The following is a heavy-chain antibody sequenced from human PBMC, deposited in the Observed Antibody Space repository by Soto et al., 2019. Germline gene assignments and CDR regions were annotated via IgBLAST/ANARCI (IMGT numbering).Heavy chain of an antibody. CDR1: GYTFTGYY. D-gene: IGHD3-9*01. Sequence: QVQLVQSGAEVTKPGASVKVSCKASGYTFTGYYMHWVRQAPGQGLEWMGRINPNSGGTNYAQKFKGWVTMTRDTSISTAYMELSRLRSDDTAVYYCARSLYDILTGYYLDYYYYGMDVWGQGTTVTVSS. CDR3: ARSLYDILTGYYLDYYYYGMDV. J-gene: IGHJ6*02. V-gene: IGHV1-2*04. CDR2: INPNSGGT.